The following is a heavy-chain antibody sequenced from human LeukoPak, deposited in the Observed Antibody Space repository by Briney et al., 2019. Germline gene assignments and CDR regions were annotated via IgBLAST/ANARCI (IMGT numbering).Heavy chain of an antibody. D-gene: IGHD6-19*01. J-gene: IGHJ6*02. CDR2: INPSGGST. CDR3: ATQWLVPGNLYYYGMDV. V-gene: IGHV1-46*01. Sequence: GASVKVSCKASGYTFTSYYMHWVRQAPGQGLEWMGIINPSGGSTSYAQKLQGRVTMTTDTSTSTAYMELRSLRSDDTAVYYCATQWLVPGNLYYYGMDVWGQGTTVTVSS. CDR1: GYTFTSYY.